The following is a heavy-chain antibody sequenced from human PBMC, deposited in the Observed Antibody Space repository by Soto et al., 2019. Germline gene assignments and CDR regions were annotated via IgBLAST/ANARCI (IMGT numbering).Heavy chain of an antibody. Sequence: GASGKVSCKASGGTFSSYAISWVRQAPGQGLEWMGGIIPIFGTANYAQKFQGRVTITADESTSTAYMELSSLRSEDTAVYYCARDQEVGYSSSWPLGWSDPWGQGTLVTVSS. CDR3: ARDQEVGYSSSWPLGWSDP. CDR2: IIPIFGTA. J-gene: IGHJ5*02. CDR1: GGTFSSYA. V-gene: IGHV1-69*13. D-gene: IGHD6-13*01.